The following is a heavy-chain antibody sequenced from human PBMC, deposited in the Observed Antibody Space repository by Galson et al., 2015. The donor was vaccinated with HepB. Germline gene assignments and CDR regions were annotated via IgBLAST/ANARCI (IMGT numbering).Heavy chain of an antibody. CDR1: GLTFSSYG. CDR2: ISYDGSNK. D-gene: IGHD6-6*01. V-gene: IGHV3-30*18. J-gene: IGHJ6*03. Sequence: SLRLSCAASGLTFSSYGMHWVRPAPGKGLEWVADISYDGSNKYYADSVKGRFTISRDNSKNTLYLQMNRLRAEDTAVYYCAKEGFMEQLRLYYFYMDVWGKGTTVTVSS. CDR3: AKEGFMEQLRLYYFYMDV.